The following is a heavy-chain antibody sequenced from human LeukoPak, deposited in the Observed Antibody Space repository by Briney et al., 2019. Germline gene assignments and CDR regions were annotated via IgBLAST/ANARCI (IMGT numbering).Heavy chain of an antibody. D-gene: IGHD2-15*01. J-gene: IGHJ4*02. CDR3: ARAAPIWYHAARRAGYFDY. CDR2: ISYDGSNK. CDR1: GFTFSSYG. Sequence: GGSLRLSCAASGFTFSSYGMHWVGQAPGKGLEWVAVISYDGSNKYYADSVKGRFTISRDNSKNTLYLQMNSLRAEDTAVYYCARAAPIWYHAARRAGYFDYWGQGTLVTVSS. V-gene: IGHV3-30*03.